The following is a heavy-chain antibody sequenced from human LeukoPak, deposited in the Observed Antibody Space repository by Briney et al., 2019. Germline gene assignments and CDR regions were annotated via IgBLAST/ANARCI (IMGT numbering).Heavy chain of an antibody. CDR1: GLTFSSFA. CDR3: AKDRRLPWDYFDS. D-gene: IGHD5-12*01. J-gene: IGHJ4*02. V-gene: IGHV3-23*01. CDR2: IDGSGGST. Sequence: GGSLRLSCVASGLTFSSFAMSWFRQAPGRGLEWVSAIDGSGGSTYYADSVKGRFTISRDNSKNTLYLQMNSLRAEDTAIYYCAKDRRLPWDYFDSWGQGTLVTVSS.